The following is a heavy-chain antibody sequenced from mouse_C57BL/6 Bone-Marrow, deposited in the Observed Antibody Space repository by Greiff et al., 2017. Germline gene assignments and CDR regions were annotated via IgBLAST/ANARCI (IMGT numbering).Heavy chain of an antibody. CDR3: ARLLPLDY. J-gene: IGHJ2*01. CDR1: GYTFTGYW. CDR2: ILPGSGNT. D-gene: IGHD1-1*01. V-gene: IGHV1-9*01. Sequence: VQLVESGAELMKPGASVKLSCKATGYTFTGYWIEWVKQRPGHGLEWIGEILPGSGNTNYNEKFKGKATFTADPSSNTAYMQLSSLTTEDSAIYYCARLLPLDYGGRGTTLTVSS.